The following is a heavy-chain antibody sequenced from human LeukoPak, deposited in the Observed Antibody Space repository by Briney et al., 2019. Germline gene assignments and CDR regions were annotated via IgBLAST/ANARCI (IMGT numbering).Heavy chain of an antibody. CDR1: VFTVSSNY. CDR3: AGGDFWSGSHSYSDY. J-gene: IGHJ4*02. D-gene: IGHD3-3*01. V-gene: IGHV3-53*01. Sequence: GGSLRLSCAASVFTVSSNYMSWVRQAPGKGLAWVSVIYSGGDTYYADSVKGRFTISRDDSRNTLYLQMNSLRAEDTAVYYCAGGDFWSGSHSYSDYWGQGTLVTVSS. CDR2: IYSGGDT.